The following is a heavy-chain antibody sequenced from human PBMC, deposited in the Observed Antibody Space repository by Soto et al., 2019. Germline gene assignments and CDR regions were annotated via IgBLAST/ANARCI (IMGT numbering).Heavy chain of an antibody. CDR1: GFSVKDAW. CDR3: TSLSCVTSACNHWFDY. CDR2: IKSKTDGGAI. D-gene: IGHD3-10*01. V-gene: IGHV3-15*05. Sequence: GGSLRPSCAASGFSVKDAWMNWFRQAPGKGLEWVGRIKSKTDGGAIDLAAPVKGRFNISRDDEQNTLFLQMNSLKTEDTAVYYCTSLSCVTSACNHWFDYWGQGAAVTVSS. J-gene: IGHJ4*02.